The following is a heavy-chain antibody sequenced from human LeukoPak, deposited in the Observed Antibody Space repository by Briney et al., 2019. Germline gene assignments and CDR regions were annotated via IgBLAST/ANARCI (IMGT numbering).Heavy chain of an antibody. D-gene: IGHD2-15*01. J-gene: IGHJ3*01. V-gene: IGHV7-4-1*02. CDR1: GYTFTNYA. CDR2: INTNAGNP. CDR3: VRGEWQLLF. Sequence: ASVKVSCKASGYTFTNYAINWVRQAPGQGLEWMGWINTNAGNPTYAQGFTGRFVFSLDTSLSTAYLQISSLKAEDTAVYYCVRGEWQLLFWGQGTMVTVSS.